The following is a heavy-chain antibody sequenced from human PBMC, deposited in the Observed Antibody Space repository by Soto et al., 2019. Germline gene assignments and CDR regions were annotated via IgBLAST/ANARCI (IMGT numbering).Heavy chain of an antibody. Sequence: EVQLLESGGGWVQPGGSLRLSCAASRFTFSTFDMTWVCQVPGEGLEWIPSTTGSGKSAYYADSVKGRVTISRDNSKNPLYLQISSLGVDDTAVDHCVVHLGENYYTMDVWGQGTTVTVSS. D-gene: IGHD3-10*01. J-gene: IGHJ6*02. CDR2: TTGSGKSA. CDR3: VVHLGENYYTMDV. CDR1: RFTFSTFD. V-gene: IGHV3-23*01.